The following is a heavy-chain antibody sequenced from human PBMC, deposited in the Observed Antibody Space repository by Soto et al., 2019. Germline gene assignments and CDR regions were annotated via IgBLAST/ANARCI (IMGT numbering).Heavy chain of an antibody. V-gene: IGHV3-33*01. CDR1: GFTFSSYG. Sequence: QRLSCAASGFTFSSYGMHWVRQAPGKGLEWVAVLWYDGSNQYYADSVKGRFTISRDNSKNTLYLQMNSLRAEDTAVYYCARDKYGTSSWGLDVWGQGTTVTVSS. D-gene: IGHD1-26*01. CDR2: LWYDGSNQ. CDR3: ARDKYGTSSWGLDV. J-gene: IGHJ6*02.